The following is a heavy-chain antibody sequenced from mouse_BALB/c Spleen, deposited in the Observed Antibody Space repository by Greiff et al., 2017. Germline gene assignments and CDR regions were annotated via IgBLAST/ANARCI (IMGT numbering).Heavy chain of an antibody. CDR3: ASRHWLAY. Sequence: EVMLVESGPGLVKPSQSLSLTCTVTGYSITSDYAWNWIRQFPGNKLEWMGYISYSGSTSYNPSLKSRISITRDTSKNQFFLQLNSVTTEDTATYYCASRHWLAYWGQGTLVTVSA. CDR2: ISYSGST. V-gene: IGHV3-2*02. J-gene: IGHJ3*01. CDR1: GYSITSDYA.